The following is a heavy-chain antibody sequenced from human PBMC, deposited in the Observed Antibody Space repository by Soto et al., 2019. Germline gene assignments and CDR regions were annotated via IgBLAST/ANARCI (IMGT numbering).Heavy chain of an antibody. V-gene: IGHV4-4*02. D-gene: IGHD3-10*01. CDR3: ARDLSTGGLIRTNWFDP. CDR1: GGSISSSNW. J-gene: IGHJ5*02. CDR2: IYHSGST. Sequence: QVQLQESGPGLVKPSGTLSLTCAVSGGSISSSNWWSWVRQPPGKGLEWIGEIYHSGSTNYNPSLKSRVTISVDKSKNQFCLTLSSVNAADTAVYYCARDLSTGGLIRTNWFDPWGQGTLVTVSS.